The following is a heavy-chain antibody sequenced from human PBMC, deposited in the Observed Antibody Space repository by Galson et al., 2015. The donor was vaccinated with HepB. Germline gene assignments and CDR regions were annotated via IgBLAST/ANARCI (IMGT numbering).Heavy chain of an antibody. D-gene: IGHD5-24*01. Sequence: SLRLSCAASGFTFSGYLMSWVRQAPGKGLEWVANINQEGSEKYYVDSVKGRFTISRDNAKNSLYLQLDSLRAEDTAVYYCARAGRWLQITDFWGQGTLVTVSS. CDR1: GFTFSGYL. J-gene: IGHJ4*02. V-gene: IGHV3-7*03. CDR3: ARAGRWLQITDF. CDR2: INQEGSEK.